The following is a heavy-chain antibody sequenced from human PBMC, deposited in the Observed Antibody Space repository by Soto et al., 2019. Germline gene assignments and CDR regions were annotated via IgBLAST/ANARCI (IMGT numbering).Heavy chain of an antibody. J-gene: IGHJ3*02. Sequence: QVQLQESGPGLVKPSETLSLTCSVSDGSISSYYWSWIRQPPGKGLEWIADVYYSGSTNYNPSLKSRVTISLDTSKNQFSLNLYSVTAADTAVYFCARYAPDKLVVSGTSDAFDIWGHGTRVTVSS. D-gene: IGHD3-22*01. V-gene: IGHV4-59*01. CDR1: DGSISSYY. CDR3: ARYAPDKLVVSGTSDAFDI. CDR2: VYYSGST.